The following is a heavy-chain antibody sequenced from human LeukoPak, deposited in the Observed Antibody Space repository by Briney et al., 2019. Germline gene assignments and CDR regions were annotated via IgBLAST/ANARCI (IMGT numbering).Heavy chain of an antibody. V-gene: IGHV1-69*02. D-gene: IGHD1-7*01. J-gene: IGHJ4*02. Sequence: SVKVSCKASGGTFSSYTISWVRQAPGQGLEWMGRIIPILGIANYAQKFQGRVTITADKSTSTAYMELSSLRSEDTAVYYCARAMKWNYPRYWGQGTLVTVSS. CDR3: ARAMKWNYPRY. CDR2: IIPILGIA. CDR1: GGTFSSYT.